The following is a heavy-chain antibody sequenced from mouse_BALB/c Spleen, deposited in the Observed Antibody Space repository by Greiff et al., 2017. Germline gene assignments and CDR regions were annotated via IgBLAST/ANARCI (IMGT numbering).Heavy chain of an antibody. D-gene: IGHD2-1*01. V-gene: IGHV5-6-3*01. CDR3: ARGRGDYGNYYFDY. Sequence: EVQRVESGGGLVQPGGSLKLSCAASGFTFSSYGMSWVRQTPDKRLELVATINSNGGSTYYPDSVKGRFTISRDNAKNTLYLQMSSLKSEDTAMYYCARGRGDYGNYYFDYWGQGTTLTVSS. CDR1: GFTFSSYG. J-gene: IGHJ2*01. CDR2: INSNGGST.